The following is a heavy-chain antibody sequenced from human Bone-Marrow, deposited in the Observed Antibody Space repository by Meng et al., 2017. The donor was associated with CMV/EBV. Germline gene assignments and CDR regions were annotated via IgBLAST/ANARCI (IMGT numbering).Heavy chain of an antibody. D-gene: IGHD4-23*01. CDR3: ARGGGNFYFDY. CDR1: GDSISRKF. V-gene: IGHV4-59*01. CDR2: LYDSANT. J-gene: IGHJ4*02. Sequence: SETLSLTCTVSGDSISRKFWSWIRQPPGKGLEWIGYLYDSANTKYSPFLKSRVIMSPGSSGTQFSLKLTSVTAADTAVYYCARGGGNFYFDYWGQGRLVTVSS.